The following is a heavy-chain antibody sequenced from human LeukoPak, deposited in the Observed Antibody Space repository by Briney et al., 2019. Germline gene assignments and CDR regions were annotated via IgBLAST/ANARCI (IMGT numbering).Heavy chain of an antibody. CDR3: ARDCSSTSCYFRVAFDI. J-gene: IGHJ3*02. Sequence: PGGSLRLSCAASGFTFSSYSMNWVRQAPGKGLEWVSSISSSSSYIYYADSVKGRFTISRDNAKNSLYLQMNSLRAEDTAVYYYARDCSSTSCYFRVAFDIWGQGTMVTVSS. CDR2: ISSSSSYI. CDR1: GFTFSSYS. V-gene: IGHV3-21*01. D-gene: IGHD2-2*01.